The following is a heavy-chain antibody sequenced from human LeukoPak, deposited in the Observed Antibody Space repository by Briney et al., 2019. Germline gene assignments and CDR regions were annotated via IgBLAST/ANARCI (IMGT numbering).Heavy chain of an antibody. CDR2: TYYRSKWYN. CDR3: ARSYRSSGWYYYYYYYGMDV. Sequence: SQTLSLTCAISGDSVSSNSAAWNWIRQSPSGGLGWLGRTYYRSKWYNDYAVSVKSRITINPDTSKNQFSLQLNSVTPEDTAVYYCARSYRSSGWYYYYYYYGMDVWGQGTTVTVSS. CDR1: GDSVSSNSAA. V-gene: IGHV6-1*01. D-gene: IGHD6-19*01. J-gene: IGHJ6*02.